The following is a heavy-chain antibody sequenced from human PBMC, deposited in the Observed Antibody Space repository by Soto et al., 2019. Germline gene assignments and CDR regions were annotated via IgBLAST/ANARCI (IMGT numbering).Heavy chain of an antibody. J-gene: IGHJ4*02. CDR1: GYTFTSYG. CDR3: ARVLFEYGSGDNIYYYFDY. Sequence: GASVKVSCKASGYTFTSYGISWVRQAPGQGLEWMGWISAYNGNTNYAQKLQGRVTMTTDTYTSTANMELRSLRSDDTAVFYCARVLFEYGSGDNIYYYFDYWGQGTLVTVSS. D-gene: IGHD3-10*01. CDR2: ISAYNGNT. V-gene: IGHV1-18*01.